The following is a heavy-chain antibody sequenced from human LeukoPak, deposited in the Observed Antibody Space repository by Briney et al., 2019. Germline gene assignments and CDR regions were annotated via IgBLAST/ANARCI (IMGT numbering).Heavy chain of an antibody. D-gene: IGHD3-10*01. Sequence: GRSLRLSCAASGFTFSSYGMHWVRQVPGKGLEWVAIIWSDGSNKYYGDSVKGRFTISRDNSKNTVLLQMNSLRAEDTAVYYCARHRSGAFDYWGQGTLVTVSS. CDR1: GFTFSSYG. CDR2: IWSDGSNK. V-gene: IGHV3-33*01. CDR3: ARHRSGAFDY. J-gene: IGHJ4*02.